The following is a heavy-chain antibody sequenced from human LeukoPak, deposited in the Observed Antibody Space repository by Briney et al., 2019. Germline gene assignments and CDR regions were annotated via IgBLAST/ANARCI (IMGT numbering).Heavy chain of an antibody. Sequence: SETLSLTCTVSGGSISSYYWSWIRQPPGKGLEWIGYIYYSGSTYYNPSLKSRVTISVDTSKNQFSLKLSSVTAADTAVYYCARDGGYCTNGVCYGHWFDPWGQGTLVTVSS. CDR2: IYYSGST. V-gene: IGHV4-59*12. D-gene: IGHD2-8*01. CDR3: ARDGGYCTNGVCYGHWFDP. J-gene: IGHJ5*02. CDR1: GGSISSYY.